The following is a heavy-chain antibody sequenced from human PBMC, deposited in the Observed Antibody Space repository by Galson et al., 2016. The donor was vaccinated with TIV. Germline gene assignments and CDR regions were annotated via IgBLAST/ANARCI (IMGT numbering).Heavy chain of an antibody. CDR3: AKEQSCGGDCYLFDF. Sequence: CAASGFTFSSYIINWVRQAPGKGLEWVSYISSSGSTIYYADSVKGRFTISRDSAKNSLYLQMNSLRPDDTALYYCAKEQSCGGDCYLFDFWGQGALVTVAS. CDR2: ISSSGSTI. D-gene: IGHD2-21*02. J-gene: IGHJ4*02. CDR1: GFTFSSYI. V-gene: IGHV3-48*01.